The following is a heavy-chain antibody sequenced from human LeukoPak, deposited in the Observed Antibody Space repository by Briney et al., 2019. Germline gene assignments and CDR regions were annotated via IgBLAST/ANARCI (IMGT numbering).Heavy chain of an antibody. CDR1: GFTFSSYA. CDR2: ISYDGSNK. CDR3: ARAKSPEWELPGYFDY. J-gene: IGHJ4*02. V-gene: IGHV3-30-3*01. Sequence: PGRSLRLSCAASGFTFSSYAMHWVRQAPGKGLEWVALISYDGSNKYYADSVKGRFTISRDNSKNTLYVQMNSLRAEDTAVYYCARAKSPEWELPGYFDYWGQGTLVTVSS. D-gene: IGHD1-26*01.